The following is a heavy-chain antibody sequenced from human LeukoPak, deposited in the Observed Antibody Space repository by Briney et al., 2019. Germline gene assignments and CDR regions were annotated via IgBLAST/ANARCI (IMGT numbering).Heavy chain of an antibody. CDR1: GGTFSSYA. CDR3: AREGSVDILTGYYLDY. Sequence: GASVKVSCKASGGTFSSYAISWVRQAPGQGLEWMGGIIPIFGTANYAQKFQGRVTITADKSTSTAYMELSSLRSEDTAVYYCAREGSVDILTGYYLDYWGQGTLVTVSS. J-gene: IGHJ4*02. V-gene: IGHV1-69*06. CDR2: IIPIFGTA. D-gene: IGHD3-9*01.